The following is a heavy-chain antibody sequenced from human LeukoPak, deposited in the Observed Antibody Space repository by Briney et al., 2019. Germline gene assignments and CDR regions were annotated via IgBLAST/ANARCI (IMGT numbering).Heavy chain of an antibody. D-gene: IGHD1-7*01. V-gene: IGHV4-34*01. Sequence: SETLSLTCAVYGGSFSGYYWSWIRQPPGKGLEWIGEINHSGSTNYNPSLKSRVTISVDTSKNQFSLKLSSVTAADTAVYYCARDLAGTTWDTYFDYWGQGTLVTVSS. CDR2: INHSGST. J-gene: IGHJ4*02. CDR3: ARDLAGTTWDTYFDY. CDR1: GGSFSGYY.